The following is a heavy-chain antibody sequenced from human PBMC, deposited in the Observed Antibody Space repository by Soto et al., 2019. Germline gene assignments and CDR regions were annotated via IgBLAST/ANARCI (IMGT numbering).Heavy chain of an antibody. V-gene: IGHV4-59*08. Sequence: QVQLQESGPGLVKPSETLSLTCTVSGGSISSYYWSWIRQPPGKGLEWIGYIYYSGSTNYNPSLKSRVTISVDTSKNQFSLKLSSVTAADTAVYYCARHETIAVADDNYWYFDLWGRGTLVTVSS. D-gene: IGHD6-19*01. CDR1: GGSISSYY. CDR2: IYYSGST. J-gene: IGHJ2*01. CDR3: ARHETIAVADDNYWYFDL.